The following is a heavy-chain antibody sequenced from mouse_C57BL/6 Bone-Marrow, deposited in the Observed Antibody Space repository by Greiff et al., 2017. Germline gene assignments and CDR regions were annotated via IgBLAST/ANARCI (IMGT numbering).Heavy chain of an antibody. CDR1: GYTFTSYW. J-gene: IGHJ2*01. Sequence: QVHVKQPGTELVKPGASVKLSCKASGYTFTSYWMHWVKQRPGQGLEWIGNINPSNGGTNYNEKFKSKATLTVDKSSSTAYMHLSSLTSEDSAVYYFARHRATVVDYWGQGTTLTVSS. D-gene: IGHD1-1*01. CDR2: INPSNGGT. CDR3: ARHRATVVDY. V-gene: IGHV1-53*01.